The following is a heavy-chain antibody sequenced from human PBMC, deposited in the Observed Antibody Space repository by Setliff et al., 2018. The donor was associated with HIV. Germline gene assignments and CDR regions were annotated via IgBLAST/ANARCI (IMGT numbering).Heavy chain of an antibody. D-gene: IGHD4-17*01. CDR3: ARGHYGA. V-gene: IGHV3-53*01. J-gene: IGHJ4*02. Sequence: AGGSLRLSCAASGFTVSSVYMRWVRQAPGKGLEWVSVIYDDGSTYYADSVKGRFTVSRDESKNTLFLQMNSLRVEDTAVYYCARGHYGAWGQGTLVTVSS. CDR2: IYDDGST. CDR1: GFTVSSVY.